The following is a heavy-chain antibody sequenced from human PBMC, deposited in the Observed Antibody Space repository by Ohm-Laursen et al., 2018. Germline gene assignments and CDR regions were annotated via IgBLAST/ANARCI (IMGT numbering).Heavy chain of an antibody. D-gene: IGHD3-22*01. CDR3: AKKYYDSSGYYSEY. J-gene: IGHJ4*02. Sequence: SETLSLTCPVSGDPISSYYWIWIRQPAGKGLEWIGRIYISGSTNYNPSLQSRVTMSVDTSENQFSLKLSSVTAADSAVYYCAKKYYDSSGYYSEYWGQGTLVTVSS. CDR1: GDPISSYY. V-gene: IGHV4-4*07. CDR2: IYISGST.